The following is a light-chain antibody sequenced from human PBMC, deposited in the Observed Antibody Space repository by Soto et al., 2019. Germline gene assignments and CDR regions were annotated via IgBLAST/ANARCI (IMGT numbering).Light chain of an antibody. Sequence: EMVMTQSPSTLSVSPGERATLSCRASQSVSSNLAWYQQKPGQAPRLLIYGACTRGTGIPARFSGGGSGTDFTLTISSLQSEDFAVYYCHQYDDWPPITFGQGTRLVIK. CDR3: HQYDDWPPIT. CDR1: QSVSSN. CDR2: GAC. J-gene: IGKJ5*01. V-gene: IGKV3-15*01.